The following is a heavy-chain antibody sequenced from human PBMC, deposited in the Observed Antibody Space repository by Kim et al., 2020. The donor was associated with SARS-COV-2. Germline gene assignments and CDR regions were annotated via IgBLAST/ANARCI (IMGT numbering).Heavy chain of an antibody. CDR2: MNSGGGG. J-gene: IGHJ3*02. D-gene: IGHD3-3*01. Sequence: GGSLRLSCAASGLMVSDTYMSWVRRAPGKGLEWVAYMNSGGGGLYADAVRGRFTVARDKSKNTLYLQMNSLRVEDTAVYYCARDGPCVRSGYGPCDIWV. CDR3: ARDGPCVRSGYGPCDI. CDR1: GLMVSDTY. V-gene: IGHV3-53*01.